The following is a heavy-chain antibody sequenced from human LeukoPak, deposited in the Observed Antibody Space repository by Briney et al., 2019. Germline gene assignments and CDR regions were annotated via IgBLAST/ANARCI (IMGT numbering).Heavy chain of an antibody. J-gene: IGHJ6*02. Sequence: ASVKVSCKASGYSFINYYVHWVRQAPGQGPEWMGIINPTGGTTTYAQKFQGRVTMTRDTSTGTLYMELSSLRSKDTAVYYCARETPQGIDVWGQGTTVTVSS. V-gene: IGHV1-46*01. CDR1: GYSFINYY. CDR3: ARETPQGIDV. CDR2: INPTGGTT.